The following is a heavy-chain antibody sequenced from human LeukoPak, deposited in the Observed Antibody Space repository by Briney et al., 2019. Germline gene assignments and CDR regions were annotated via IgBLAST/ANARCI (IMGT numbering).Heavy chain of an antibody. Sequence: GRSLRLSCAASGFTFSNYGMHWVRQARGRGREWVALISSEGNNRKYADSVKGRFTISRDNSKNALYVQMNSLRAEDTAMFYCVKGYSYGSNWGQGTLVTVSS. J-gene: IGHJ4*02. CDR3: VKGYSYGSN. CDR1: GFTFSNYG. D-gene: IGHD3-10*01. CDR2: ISSEGNNR. V-gene: IGHV3-30*03.